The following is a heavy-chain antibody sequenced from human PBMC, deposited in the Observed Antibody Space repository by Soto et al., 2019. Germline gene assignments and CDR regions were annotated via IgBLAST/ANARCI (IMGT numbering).Heavy chain of an antibody. CDR1: GGSISSGGYY. V-gene: IGHV4-31*03. CDR2: IYYSGST. Sequence: ASQTLSLTCTVSGGSISSGGYYWTWIRQHPGKGLEWIGYIYYSGSTYYNPSLKSRVTISVDTSKNQFSLKLSSVTAADTAVFYCARDIGGYGKFDYWGQGNLVTVSS. J-gene: IGHJ4*02. CDR3: ARDIGGYGKFDY. D-gene: IGHD1-26*01.